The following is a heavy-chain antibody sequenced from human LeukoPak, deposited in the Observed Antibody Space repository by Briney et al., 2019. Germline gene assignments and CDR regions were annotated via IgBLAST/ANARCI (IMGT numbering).Heavy chain of an antibody. V-gene: IGHV1-24*01. D-gene: IGHD3-3*01. CDR3: ATRSGDFWSGYVD. CDR2: FDPEEAKM. CDR1: GYSVTELS. Sequence: ASVRVSCKVSGYSVTELSMQWVRQAPGKGLECLGGFDPEEAKMVYAQKFQGRVTMTEDTSTDTAYMELRGLTSVDTAVYYCATRSGDFWSGYVDWGQGTLVAVSS. J-gene: IGHJ4*02.